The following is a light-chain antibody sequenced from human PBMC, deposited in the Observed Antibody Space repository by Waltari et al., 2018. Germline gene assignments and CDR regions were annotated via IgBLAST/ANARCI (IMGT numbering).Light chain of an antibody. Sequence: QSALTQPASVSGSPGQSLTIPCTGTSSNVGGSNYAPLYQQHPGKAPNLMIYDVSNRPSGVSNRFSGSKSGNTASLTISGLQAEDEADYYCSSYTSSSSVVFGGGTKLTVL. V-gene: IGLV2-14*03. J-gene: IGLJ2*01. CDR2: DVS. CDR3: SSYTSSSSVV. CDR1: SSNVGGSNY.